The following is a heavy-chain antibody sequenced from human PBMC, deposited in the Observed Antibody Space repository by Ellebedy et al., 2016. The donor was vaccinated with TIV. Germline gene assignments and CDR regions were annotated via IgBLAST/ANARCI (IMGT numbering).Heavy chain of an antibody. V-gene: IGHV3-9*01. Sequence: GGSLRLXXAASGFTFDDYAMHWVRQAPGKGLEWVSGISWRGHYIGYADSVRGRFTISRDNAKSSLYLPMNSLRIEDTAVYYCTKDLLRGIWGGSGRDYWGQGTLVTVSS. CDR2: ISWRGHYI. D-gene: IGHD7-27*01. J-gene: IGHJ4*02. CDR3: TKDLLRGIWGGSGRDY. CDR1: GFTFDDYA.